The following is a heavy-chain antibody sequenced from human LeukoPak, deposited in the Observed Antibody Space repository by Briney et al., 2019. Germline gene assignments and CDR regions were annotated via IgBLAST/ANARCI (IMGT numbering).Heavy chain of an antibody. CDR3: AKSCDYTVTFDY. D-gene: IGHD4-17*01. V-gene: IGHV3-23*03. CDR1: GFTFSNYD. CDR2: LNSDGSST. Sequence: GGSLRLSCVASGFTFSNYDMSWVRQAPGKGLVWVSRLNSDGSSTNYADFVKGRFIISRDNTKNTVYLQMNSLRAEDTAVYYCAKSCDYTVTFDYWGQGTLVTVSS. J-gene: IGHJ4*02.